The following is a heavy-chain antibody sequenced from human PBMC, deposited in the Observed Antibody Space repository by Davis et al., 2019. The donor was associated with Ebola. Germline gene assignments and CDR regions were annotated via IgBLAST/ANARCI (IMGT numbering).Heavy chain of an antibody. D-gene: IGHD6-13*01. CDR3: ARAPIAGAGTRWGTRWFDP. CDR2: TNYSGST. Sequence: PSETLSLTCTVSGGSIRSSSYYWGWIRQPPGKGLEWIWPTNYSGSTYYNPSLKSRVTISVDTSKTQFSLKLSSVTAADTAVYYCARAPIAGAGTRWGTRWFDPWGQGTLVTVSS. J-gene: IGHJ5*02. CDR1: GGSIRSSSYY. V-gene: IGHV4-39*07.